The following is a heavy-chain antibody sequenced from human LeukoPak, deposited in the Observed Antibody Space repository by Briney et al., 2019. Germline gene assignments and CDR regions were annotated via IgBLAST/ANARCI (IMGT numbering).Heavy chain of an antibody. CDR1: GGSISSSSYY. J-gene: IGHJ2*01. D-gene: IGHD2-15*01. CDR2: IYYSGST. Sequence: PSETLSLTCTVSGGSISSSSYYWGWIRQPPGKGLEWIGSIYYSGSTYYNPSLKSRVTISVDTSKNQFSLKLSSVTAADTAVYYCARGRRWLNRYFDLWGRGTLVTVSS. V-gene: IGHV4-39*01. CDR3: ARGRRWLNRYFDL.